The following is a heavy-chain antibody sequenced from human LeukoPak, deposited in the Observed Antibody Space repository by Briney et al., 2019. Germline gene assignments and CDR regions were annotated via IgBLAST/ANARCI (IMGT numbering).Heavy chain of an antibody. Sequence: PGGSLRLSCAASGFTFSSYGMHWVRQAPSKGLEWVAVISYDGSNKYYADSVKGRFTISRDNSKNTLYLQMNSLRAEDTAVYYCAKDSNYYGSGSAWDAFDIWGQGTMVTASS. CDR1: GFTFSSYG. CDR2: ISYDGSNK. J-gene: IGHJ3*02. V-gene: IGHV3-30*18. CDR3: AKDSNYYGSGSAWDAFDI. D-gene: IGHD3-10*01.